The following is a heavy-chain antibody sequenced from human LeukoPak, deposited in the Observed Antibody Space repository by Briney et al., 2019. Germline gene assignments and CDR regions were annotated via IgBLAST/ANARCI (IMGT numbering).Heavy chain of an antibody. D-gene: IGHD6-13*01. CDR1: GFTFSSYA. CDR2: ISYDGSNK. CDR3: ARCGRIAAAGTGNYYYMDV. J-gene: IGHJ6*03. Sequence: PGRSLRLSCAASGFTFSSYAMHWVRQAPGKGLEWVAVISYDGSNKYYADSVKGRFTISRDNSKNTLYLQMNSLRAEDTAVYYCARCGRIAAAGTGNYYYMDVWGKGTTVTVSS. V-gene: IGHV3-30-3*01.